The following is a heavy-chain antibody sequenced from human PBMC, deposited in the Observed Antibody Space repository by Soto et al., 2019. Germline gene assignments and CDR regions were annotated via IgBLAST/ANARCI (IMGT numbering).Heavy chain of an antibody. J-gene: IGHJ4*02. Sequence: GGSLRLSCAASGFTFSSCGMTWVRQAPGKGLEWVSFSSATGAGTYYADSVKGRFTISRDNSKNTLYLQMTSLRADDTAVYYCAKDRRAGGNYGFYSDFWGQGALVTVSS. CDR2: SSATGAGT. CDR1: GFTFSSCG. CDR3: AKDRRAGGNYGFYSDF. D-gene: IGHD1-7*01. V-gene: IGHV3-23*01.